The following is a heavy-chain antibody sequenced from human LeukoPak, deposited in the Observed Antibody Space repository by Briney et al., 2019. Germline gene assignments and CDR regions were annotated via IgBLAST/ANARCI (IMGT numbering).Heavy chain of an antibody. J-gene: IGHJ4*02. CDR2: IIDTGST. CDR3: ARGLASGYPPIPFDY. CDR1: DGSFSGYY. D-gene: IGHD3-3*01. Sequence: SETLSLTCAVYDGSFSGYYWTWIRQPPGKGLEWIGEIIDTGSTKYNSSLKSRVAISVDTSKNQFSLSLDSVTAADTAVYYCARGLASGYPPIPFDYWGQGTLVTVSS. V-gene: IGHV4-34*12.